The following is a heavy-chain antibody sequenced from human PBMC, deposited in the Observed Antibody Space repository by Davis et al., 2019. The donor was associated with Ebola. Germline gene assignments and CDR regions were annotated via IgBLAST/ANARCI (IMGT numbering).Heavy chain of an antibody. CDR3: AKDDKFASVGPRGVDH. D-gene: IGHD3-10*01. CDR1: GFTFRTYW. V-gene: IGHV3-74*01. J-gene: IGHJ4*02. Sequence: GESLKISCAASGFTFRTYWMHWVRQAPGKGLVRVSRINSDGSRTIYADSVKGRFTISRDNAKNTLYLQMSSLRLEDTAVYFCAKDDKFASVGPRGVDHWGQGTLVIVSS. CDR2: INSDGSRT.